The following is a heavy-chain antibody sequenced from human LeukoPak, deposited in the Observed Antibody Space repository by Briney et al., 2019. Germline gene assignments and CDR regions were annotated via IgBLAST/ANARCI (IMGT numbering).Heavy chain of an antibody. V-gene: IGHV3-49*03. Sequence: GGSLRLSCTASGSTFRDYNINWFRQAPGRGLEWVGFIRSKADGGTTEYAASVKGRFTISRDDSKNVAYLQINNLRAEDTALYYCARDDRPSGHDFDYWGQGTLVTVSS. CDR3: ARDDRPSGHDFDY. J-gene: IGHJ4*02. D-gene: IGHD6-6*01. CDR1: GSTFRDYN. CDR2: IRSKADGGTT.